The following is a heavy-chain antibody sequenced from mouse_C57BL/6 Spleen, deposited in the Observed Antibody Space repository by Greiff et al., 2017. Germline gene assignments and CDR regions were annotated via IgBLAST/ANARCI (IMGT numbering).Heavy chain of an antibody. CDR2: IYPGDGDT. CDR3: ARGELGRDAMDY. D-gene: IGHD4-1*01. Sequence: QVQLQQSGPELVKPGASVKISCKASGYAFSSSWMNWVKQRPGKGLEWIGRIYPGDGDTNYNGKFKGKATLTADKSSSTAYMQLSSLTSEDSAVYFGARGELGRDAMDYWGQGTSVTVSS. V-gene: IGHV1-82*01. CDR1: GYAFSSSW. J-gene: IGHJ4*01.